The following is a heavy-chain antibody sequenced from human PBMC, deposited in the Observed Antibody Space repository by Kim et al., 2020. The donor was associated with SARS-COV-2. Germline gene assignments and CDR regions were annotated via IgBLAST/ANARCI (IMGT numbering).Heavy chain of an antibody. CDR2: IDPSDSYT. V-gene: IGHV5-10-1*01. Sequence: GESLKISCKGSGYSFTSYWISWVRQMPGKGLEWMGRIDPSDSYTNYSPSFQGHVTISADKSISTAYLQWSSLKASDTAMYYCAREIYYYDSSGYYYFDYWGQGTLVTVSS. CDR3: AREIYYYDSSGYYYFDY. J-gene: IGHJ4*02. D-gene: IGHD3-22*01. CDR1: GYSFTSYW.